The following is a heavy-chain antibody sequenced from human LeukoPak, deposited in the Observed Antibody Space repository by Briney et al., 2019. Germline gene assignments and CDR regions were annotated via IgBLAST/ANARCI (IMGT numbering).Heavy chain of an antibody. V-gene: IGHV3-7*01. Sequence: GGSLRLSCAGAEFIFSNYWMSWVRQAAGKGLEWVANIKQDGSETYCVDSVKGRFTISRDNAKNSLYLQMNSLRAEDTAIYYCARGSSNTGFAYWGQGTLVTVSS. CDR1: EFIFSNYW. J-gene: IGHJ4*02. CDR2: IKQDGSET. D-gene: IGHD1-14*01. CDR3: ARGSSNTGFAY.